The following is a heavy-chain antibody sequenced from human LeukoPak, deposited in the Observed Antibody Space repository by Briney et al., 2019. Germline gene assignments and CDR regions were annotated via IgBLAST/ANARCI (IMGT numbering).Heavy chain of an antibody. CDR3: ARASLRPYYYGSEFGY. CDR2: ISAYNGNT. J-gene: IGHJ4*02. V-gene: IGHV1-18*01. D-gene: IGHD3-10*01. CDR1: GGTFSSYG. Sequence: GSSVKVSCKASGGTFSSYGISWVRQAPGQGLEWMGWISAYNGNTNYAQKLQGRVTMTTDTSTSTAYMELRSLRSDDTAVYYCARASLRPYYYGSEFGYWGQGTLVTVSS.